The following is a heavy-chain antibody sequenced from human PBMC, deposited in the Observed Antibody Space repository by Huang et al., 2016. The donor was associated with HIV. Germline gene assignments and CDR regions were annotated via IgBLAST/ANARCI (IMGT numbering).Heavy chain of an antibody. CDR1: GFSISSYW. V-gene: IGHV3-74*01. CDR2: MNRDGSST. D-gene: IGHD3-22*01. J-gene: IGHJ4*02. CDR3: ARDPRIQSWLNFFDY. Sequence: EVQLVESGGGLVQPGGSLRLSCAASGFSISSYWMHWVRQAPGKGWVWVSRMNRDGSSTSYADSVKGRFTISRDNAKNTLYLQMNSLRAEDTAVYYCARDPRIQSWLNFFDYWGQGTLVSVSS.